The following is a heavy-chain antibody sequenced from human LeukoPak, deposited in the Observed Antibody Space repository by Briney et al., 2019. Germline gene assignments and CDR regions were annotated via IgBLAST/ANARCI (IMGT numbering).Heavy chain of an antibody. J-gene: IGHJ4*02. D-gene: IGHD3-10*01. CDR1: GFTVSNSW. CDR2: INRDESQI. CDR3: ARGGLTAGFDY. Sequence: GGSLRLSCAASGFTVSNSWMTWVRQAPGKGLEWVTNINRDESQIDYLHSVRGRFIITRDSANNAVYLHMTSLRAEDTAVYYCARGGLTAGFDYWGQGTLVIVSS. V-gene: IGHV3-7*01.